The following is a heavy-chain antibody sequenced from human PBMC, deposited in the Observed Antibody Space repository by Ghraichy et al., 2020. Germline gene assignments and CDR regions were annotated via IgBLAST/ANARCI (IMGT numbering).Heavy chain of an antibody. CDR3: AKGRGVGAGLDP. CDR1: GFTFSSYA. CDR2: ISGSGGGT. V-gene: IGHV3-23*01. J-gene: IGHJ5*02. Sequence: GGSLRLSCAASGFTFSSYAMSWVRQDPGKGLEWVSAISGSGGGTYYADSVKGRFTISRDNSMNTLYLQMNSLRDEDTAVYYCAKGRGVGAGLDPWGQGTLVTVSS. D-gene: IGHD1-26*01.